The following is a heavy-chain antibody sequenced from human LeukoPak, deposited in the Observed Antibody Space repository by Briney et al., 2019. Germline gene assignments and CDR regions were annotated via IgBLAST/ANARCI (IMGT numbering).Heavy chain of an antibody. Sequence: SETLSLTCTVSGGSISNYWSWIRQPPGKGLEWIGYIYYSGSTNYNPSLKSRVTISVDTSKNQFSLKLSSVTAADKAVYYCARGWLQWFYWGQGTLVTVSS. D-gene: IGHD5-24*01. CDR2: IYYSGST. V-gene: IGHV4-59*01. J-gene: IGHJ4*02. CDR1: GGSISNY. CDR3: ARGWLQWFY.